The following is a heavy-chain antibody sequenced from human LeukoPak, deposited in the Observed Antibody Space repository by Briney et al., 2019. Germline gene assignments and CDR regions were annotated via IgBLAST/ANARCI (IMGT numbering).Heavy chain of an antibody. Sequence: PGGSLRLSCAASGFTFSNYAMSWVRQAPGKGLEWVSSLSGSGGSTYHADSVKGRFTISRDNSKNTLYLQMNSLRAEDTAVYYCAKGAVSYYYYYYMDVWGKGTTVTVSS. CDR2: LSGSGGST. CDR3: AKGAVSYYYYYYMDV. J-gene: IGHJ6*03. CDR1: GFTFSNYA. V-gene: IGHV3-23*01.